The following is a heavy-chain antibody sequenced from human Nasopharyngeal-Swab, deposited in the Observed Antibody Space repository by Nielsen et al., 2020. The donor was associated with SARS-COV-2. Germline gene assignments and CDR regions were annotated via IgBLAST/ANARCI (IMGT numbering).Heavy chain of an antibody. V-gene: IGHV1-3*01. J-gene: IGHJ4*02. CDR1: GYTFTSYA. CDR3: ATGTTGTQRFDY. CDR2: INAGNGNT. D-gene: IGHD1-1*01. Sequence: ASVKVSCKASGYTFTSYAMHWVRQAPGQRLEWMGWINAGNGNTKYSQKFQGRVTITRDTSASTAYMELSSLRSEDTAVYYCATGTTGTQRFDYWGQGTLVTVSS.